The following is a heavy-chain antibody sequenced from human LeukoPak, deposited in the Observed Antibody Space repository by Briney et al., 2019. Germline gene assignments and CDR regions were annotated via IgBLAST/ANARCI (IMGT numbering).Heavy chain of an antibody. Sequence: PGGSLRLSCAASGFTFSSYGMHWVRQAPGKGREGVAVIWYDGSNKYYAGSVKGRFTISRDNSKNTLYLQMNSLRAEDTAVYYCARAGDYYDSSQFDYWGQGTLVTVSS. J-gene: IGHJ4*02. CDR1: GFTFSSYG. CDR3: ARAGDYYDSSQFDY. D-gene: IGHD3-22*01. CDR2: IWYDGSNK. V-gene: IGHV3-33*01.